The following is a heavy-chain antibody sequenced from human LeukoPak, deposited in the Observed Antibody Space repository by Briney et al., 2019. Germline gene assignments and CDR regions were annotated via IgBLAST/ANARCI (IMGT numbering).Heavy chain of an antibody. V-gene: IGHV4-59*01. J-gene: IGHJ4*02. CDR3: AVMITFGGVINNRGSRRYFDY. Sequence: SSETLSLTCTVSGGSISSYYWRWIRQPPGKGLEWIGYIDYSGSINYNPSLKSRVTISVDMSKNQFSLKLSSVTAADTAVYYCAVMITFGGVINNRGSRRYFDYWGQGTLVTVSS. CDR1: GGSISSYY. CDR2: IDYSGSI. D-gene: IGHD3-16*02.